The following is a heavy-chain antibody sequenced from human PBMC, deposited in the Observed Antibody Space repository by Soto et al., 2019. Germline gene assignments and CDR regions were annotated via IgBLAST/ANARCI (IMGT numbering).Heavy chain of an antibody. V-gene: IGHV1-18*01. J-gene: IGHJ6*03. CDR1: GYTFTSYG. Sequence: ASVKVSCKASGYTFTSYGISWVRQAPGQGLEWMGWISAYNGNTNYAQKLQGRVTMTTDTSTSTAYMELRSLRSEDTAVYYCARGGTRRTYYYYYYMDVWGKGTTVTVSS. CDR2: ISAYNGNT. CDR3: ARGGTRRTYYYYYYMDV.